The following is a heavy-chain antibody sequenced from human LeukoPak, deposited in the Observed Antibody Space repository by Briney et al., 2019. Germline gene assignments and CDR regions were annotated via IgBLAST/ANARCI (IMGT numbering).Heavy chain of an antibody. CDR2: IYTSGST. Sequence: SGGXXXSYYWSWIRQPAGKGLEWIGRIYTSGSTNYNPSLKSRVTMSVDTSKNQFSLKLSSVTAADTAVYYCARGNVDTAMAEDYWGQGTLATVSS. J-gene: IGHJ4*02. CDR3: ARGNVDTAMAEDY. V-gene: IGHV4-4*07. CDR1: GGXXXSYY. D-gene: IGHD5-18*01.